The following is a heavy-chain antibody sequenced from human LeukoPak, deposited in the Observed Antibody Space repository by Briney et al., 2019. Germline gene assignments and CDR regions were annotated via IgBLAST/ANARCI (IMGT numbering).Heavy chain of an antibody. Sequence: ASVKVSCKASGYTFTSYDINWVRQATGQGLEWMGWMNPNSGNTGYAQKFQGRVTMTRNTPISTAYMELSSLRSEDTAVYYCARGRFSHGGYVFRGYYYYMDVWGKGTTVTVSS. CDR2: MNPNSGNT. J-gene: IGHJ6*03. V-gene: IGHV1-8*01. CDR3: ARGRFSHGGYVFRGYYYYMDV. D-gene: IGHD5-12*01. CDR1: GYTFTSYD.